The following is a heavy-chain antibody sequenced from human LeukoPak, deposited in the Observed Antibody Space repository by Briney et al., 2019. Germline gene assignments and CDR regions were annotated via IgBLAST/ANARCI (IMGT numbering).Heavy chain of an antibody. Sequence: SETLSLTCTVSGASIRSSFWNWIRQPPGRGLEWIGYLSMRGTTNYNPSLKSRVTISADTSENQFSLKVSSVTAADTAVYYCTRNRGYYVNDYWGQGILVTVSS. CDR1: GASIRSSF. CDR2: LSMRGTT. J-gene: IGHJ4*02. D-gene: IGHD1-26*01. CDR3: TRNRGYYVNDY. V-gene: IGHV4-59*01.